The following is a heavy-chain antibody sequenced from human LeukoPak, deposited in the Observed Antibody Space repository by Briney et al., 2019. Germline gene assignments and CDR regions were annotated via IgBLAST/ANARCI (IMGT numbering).Heavy chain of an antibody. V-gene: IGHV4-4*07. J-gene: IGHJ5*02. CDR3: AGGRNYYDQYWFDP. CDR1: GGSISSYY. D-gene: IGHD3-22*01. Sequence: SETLSLTYTVSGGSISSYYWSWIRQPAGKGLEWIGRIYTSGSTNYNPSLKSRVTMSVDTSKNQFSLKLSSVTAADTAVYYCAGGRNYYDQYWFDPWGQGTLVTVSS. CDR2: IYTSGST.